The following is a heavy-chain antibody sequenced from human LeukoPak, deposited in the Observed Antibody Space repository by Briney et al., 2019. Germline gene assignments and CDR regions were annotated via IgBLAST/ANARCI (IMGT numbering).Heavy chain of an antibody. CDR1: GYSISSGYY. J-gene: IGHJ6*03. D-gene: IGHD6-13*01. Sequence: SETLSLTCTVSGYSISSGYYWGWIRQPPGKGLEWIGSIYHSGSTYYNPSLKSRVTISVDTSKNQFSLKLSSVTAADTAVYYCARDWVAPTGPMDVWGKGTTVTVSS. CDR2: IYHSGST. CDR3: ARDWVAPTGPMDV. V-gene: IGHV4-38-2*02.